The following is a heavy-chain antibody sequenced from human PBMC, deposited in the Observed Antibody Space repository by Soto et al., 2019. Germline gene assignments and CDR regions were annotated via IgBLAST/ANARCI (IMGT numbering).Heavy chain of an antibody. D-gene: IGHD5-18*01. Sequence: QVQLQESGPGLVKPSETLSLTCTVSGGSISGNYWSWIRQTPGKGLEWIGYMYYTGSTNYNPSLKSRVTMSVATSKNQLSLKLSSVTAADTAIYYCANYTSMVADYWGQGTLVTVSS. CDR1: GGSISGNY. CDR3: ANYTSMVADY. CDR2: MYYTGST. J-gene: IGHJ4*02. V-gene: IGHV4-59*01.